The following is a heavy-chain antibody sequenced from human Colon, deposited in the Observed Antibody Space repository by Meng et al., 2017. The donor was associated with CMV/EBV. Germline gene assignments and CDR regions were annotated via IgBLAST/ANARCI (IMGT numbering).Heavy chain of an antibody. CDR2: ITGSGRSM. D-gene: IGHD3-16*01. V-gene: IGHV3-48*03. CDR3: AREGGSRGNYYGMDV. CDR1: GFTFSTYE. Sequence: GESLKISCVASGFTFSTYEMNWVRQAPGKGLEWVAYITGSGRSMFYGDSVKGRFTISRDNSKNTLFLQMNSLRPEDTAIYYCAREGGSRGNYYGMDVWGQGTTVTVSS. J-gene: IGHJ6*02.